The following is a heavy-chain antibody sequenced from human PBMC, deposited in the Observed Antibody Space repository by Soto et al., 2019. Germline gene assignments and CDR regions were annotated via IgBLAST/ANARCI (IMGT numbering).Heavy chain of an antibody. Sequence: PSETLSLTCAVSGGSISSGGYSWSWIRQPPGKGLEWIGYIYHSGSTYYNPSLKSRVTISVDRFKNQFSLKLSSVTAADTAVYYCARGIDSIFGVVPWGQGTLVTVSS. CDR3: ARGIDSIFGVVP. D-gene: IGHD3-3*01. V-gene: IGHV4-30-2*01. J-gene: IGHJ5*02. CDR2: IYHSGST. CDR1: GGSISSGGYS.